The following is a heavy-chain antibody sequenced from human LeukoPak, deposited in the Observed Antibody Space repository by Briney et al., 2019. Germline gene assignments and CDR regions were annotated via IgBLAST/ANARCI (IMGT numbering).Heavy chain of an antibody. J-gene: IGHJ4*02. CDR1: GFTFGDYG. CDR3: ARDRGWLQYIDY. V-gene: IGHV3-20*04. CDR2: INWNGGNT. D-gene: IGHD5-24*01. Sequence: PGGSLRLSCAASGFTFGDYGMSWVRHAPGKGLEWVSSINWNGGNTAYADSVKGRFTISRDTAKDPLYLQLNSLRAEDTALYYCARDRGWLQYIDYWGQGTLVTVSS.